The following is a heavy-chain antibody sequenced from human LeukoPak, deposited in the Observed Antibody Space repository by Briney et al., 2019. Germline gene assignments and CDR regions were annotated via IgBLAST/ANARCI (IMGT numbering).Heavy chain of an antibody. J-gene: IGHJ4*02. V-gene: IGHV3-30*02. D-gene: IGHD3-22*01. CDR2: IRYDGSNK. CDR3: AGLGYYDSSGYIY. Sequence: GGSLRLSCAASGFSFSNSGMHWVRQAPGKGLEWVAFIRYDGSNKNYADSVKGRFTISRDNSKNTLYLQMNSLRPEDTALYYCAGLGYYDSSGYIYWGQGTLVTVSS. CDR1: GFSFSNSG.